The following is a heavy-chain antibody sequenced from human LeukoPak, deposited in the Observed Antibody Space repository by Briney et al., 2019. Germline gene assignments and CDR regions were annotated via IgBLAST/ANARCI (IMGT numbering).Heavy chain of an antibody. D-gene: IGHD6-13*01. CDR3: ARGPYTSSWAPYFDY. V-gene: IGHV1-2*02. CDR2: INPNSGDT. CDR1: GDTFSVYY. J-gene: IGHJ4*02. Sequence: ASVTVSCTASGDTFSVYYIHWVRQAPGQRLEWMGWINPNSGDTNYAQKFQGRVTMTRDTSISTAYMEVTRLRFDDTAVYYCARGPYTSSWAPYFDYWGQGTLVTVSS.